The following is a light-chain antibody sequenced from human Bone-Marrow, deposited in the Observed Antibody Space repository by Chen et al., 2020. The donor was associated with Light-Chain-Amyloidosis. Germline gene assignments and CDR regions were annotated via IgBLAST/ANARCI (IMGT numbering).Light chain of an antibody. V-gene: IGLV3-21*02. J-gene: IGLJ3*02. Sequence: SYVLTQPSSVSLAPGQTATLPCGGNNIGSTSVHWYQHPPGQAPRLVVYDDSDRPSGIPERLSGANSGNTATLTISRVEAGDEADYYCQVWDRSSDRPVFGGGTKLTVL. CDR3: QVWDRSSDRPV. CDR2: DDS. CDR1: NIGSTS.